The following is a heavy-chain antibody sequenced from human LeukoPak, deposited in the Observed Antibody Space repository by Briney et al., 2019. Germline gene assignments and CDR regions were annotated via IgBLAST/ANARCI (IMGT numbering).Heavy chain of an antibody. Sequence: GGSLRLSCAASGFTVSSNYMSWVRQAPGKGLEWVSVIYSGGSTYYADSVKGRFTISRDNSKNTPYLQMNSLRAEDTGVYYCARGIAVAGIFDYWGQGTLVTVSS. CDR2: IYSGGST. J-gene: IGHJ4*02. V-gene: IGHV3-53*01. CDR3: ARGIAVAGIFDY. D-gene: IGHD6-19*01. CDR1: GFTVSSNY.